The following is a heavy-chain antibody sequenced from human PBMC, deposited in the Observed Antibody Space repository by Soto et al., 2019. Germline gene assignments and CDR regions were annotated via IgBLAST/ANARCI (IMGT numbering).Heavy chain of an antibody. Sequence: QVQLEQSGAEVRKPGASVKVSCKTSGYTFTNYAVHWARQAPGQSLEWMGWINGGNGNTQYSQKFQGRVTFTRETSENTAYMELSGLRSEDTAVYYCVAIDYGDYWGKGTLVTVSS. CDR1: GYTFTNYA. CDR2: INGGNGNT. V-gene: IGHV1-3*01. CDR3: VAIDYGDY. D-gene: IGHD3-3*02. J-gene: IGHJ4*02.